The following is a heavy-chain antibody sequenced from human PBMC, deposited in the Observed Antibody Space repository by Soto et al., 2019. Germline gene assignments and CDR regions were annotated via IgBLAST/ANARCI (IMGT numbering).Heavy chain of an antibody. CDR3: AKEASVTHYDYFGMDV. J-gene: IGHJ6*02. CDR2: ISYDGSNK. CDR1: GFTFSSYD. V-gene: IGHV3-30*18. D-gene: IGHD4-17*01. Sequence: QVLLVESGGGAVQPGRSLRLSCAASGFTFSSYDMHWVRQAPGKGLEWVAVISYDGSNKYYADSVKGRFTISRDNSKNTVFLQMNSVRPEDMAVYSCAKEASVTHYDYFGMDVWGQGTTVIVSS.